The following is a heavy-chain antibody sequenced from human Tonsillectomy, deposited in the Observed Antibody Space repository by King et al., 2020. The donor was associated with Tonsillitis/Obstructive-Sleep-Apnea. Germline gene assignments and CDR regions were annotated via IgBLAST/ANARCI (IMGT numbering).Heavy chain of an antibody. Sequence: QLVQSGAEVKKPGSSVKVSCKASGGTFSSYAISWVRQAPGQGLEWMGGIIPIFGTAHYAQKFQGRVTITADESTSTAYMELSSLRSEDTAVYYCARDLRPRPYSGSYYYWGQGTLVTVSS. D-gene: IGHD1-26*01. CDR1: GGTFSSYA. CDR2: IIPIFGTA. V-gene: IGHV1-69*12. CDR3: ARDLRPRPYSGSYYY. J-gene: IGHJ4*02.